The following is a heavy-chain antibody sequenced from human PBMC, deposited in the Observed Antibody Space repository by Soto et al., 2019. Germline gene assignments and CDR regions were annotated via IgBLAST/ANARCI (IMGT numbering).Heavy chain of an antibody. CDR1: GFTFSSYA. V-gene: IGHV3-30-3*01. J-gene: IGHJ6*02. CDR3: ARGGPLWFGDGSGGMDV. D-gene: IGHD3-10*01. Sequence: QVQLVESGGGVVQPGRSLRLSCAASGFTFSSYAMHWVRQAPGKGLEWVAVISYDGSNKYYADSVKGRFTISRDNSENTLYLQMNSLRAEDTAVYYCARGGPLWFGDGSGGMDVWGQGTTVTVSS. CDR2: ISYDGSNK.